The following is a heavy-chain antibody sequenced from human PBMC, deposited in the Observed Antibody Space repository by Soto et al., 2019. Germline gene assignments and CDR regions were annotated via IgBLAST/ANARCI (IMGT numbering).Heavy chain of an antibody. D-gene: IGHD6-13*01. J-gene: IGHJ3*02. CDR1: GFAFGSYW. V-gene: IGHV3-7*05. Sequence: EVQLVESGGTLVQPGGSLRLSCEGSGFAFGSYWMTWVRQAPGKGLEWVANIRGDGSKKSYLDSVSGRFTIFRDNAENSLYLQMNSLRDEDTALYYCARDVSPGSSSMYLDAFEIWGQGTMVIVSS. CDR2: IRGDGSKK. CDR3: ARDVSPGSSSMYLDAFEI.